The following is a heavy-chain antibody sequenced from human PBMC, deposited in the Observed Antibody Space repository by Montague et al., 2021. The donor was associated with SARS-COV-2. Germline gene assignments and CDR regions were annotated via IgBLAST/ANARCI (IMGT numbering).Heavy chain of an antibody. CDR3: ARRGLGYCSSTSCQNAFDI. CDR1: GGSISSYY. D-gene: IGHD2-2*01. J-gene: IGHJ3*02. CDR2: IYYSGSN. Sequence: SETLSLTCTVSGGSISSYYWSWIRQPPGRGLEWIGYIYYSGSNNXNPSLKSGVTISVDTSKNQFSLKLSSVTAADTAVYYCARRGLGYCSSTSCQNAFDIWGQGTMVTVSS. V-gene: IGHV4-59*08.